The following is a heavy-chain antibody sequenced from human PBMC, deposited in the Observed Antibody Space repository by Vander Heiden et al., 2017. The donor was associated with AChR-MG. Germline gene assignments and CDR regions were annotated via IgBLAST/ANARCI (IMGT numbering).Heavy chain of an antibody. CDR3: AKEDGGYCSSTSCYNYGMDV. J-gene: IGHJ6*02. D-gene: IGHD2-2*02. V-gene: IGHV3-30*18. CDR2: ISYDGSNK. CDR1: GFTFSSYG. Sequence: QVQLVESGGGVVQPGRSLRLSCAASGFTFSSYGMHWVRQAPGKGLEWVAVISYDGSNKYYADSVKGRFTISRDNSKNTLYLQMNSLRAEDTAVYYCAKEDGGYCSSTSCYNYGMDVWGQGTTVTVSS.